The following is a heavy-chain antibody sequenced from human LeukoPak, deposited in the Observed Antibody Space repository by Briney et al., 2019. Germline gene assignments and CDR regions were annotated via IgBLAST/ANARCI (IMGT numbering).Heavy chain of an antibody. CDR3: ARANYGSGSNYYYGMDV. CDR1: GFSFSSYG. CDR2: ISSDGSNK. J-gene: IGHJ6*02. D-gene: IGHD3-10*01. Sequence: GGSLRLSCAASGFSFSSYGMHWVRQAPGKGLEWVAFISSDGSNKYHADSVKGRFVISRDNSKNTLYLQMNSLRAEDTAVYYCARANYGSGSNYYYGMDVWGQGTTVTVSS. V-gene: IGHV3-30*03.